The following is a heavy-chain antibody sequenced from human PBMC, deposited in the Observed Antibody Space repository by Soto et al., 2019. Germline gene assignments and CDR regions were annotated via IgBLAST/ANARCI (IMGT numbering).Heavy chain of an antibody. J-gene: IGHJ6*01. CDR1: GVSISSGGYY. D-gene: IGHD3-3*01. CDR2: IYYSGST. CDR3: ARDIRPLRYEFWRGPHYGKDV. Sequence: PSETLSLTCTVSGVSISSGGYYWSWIRQHPWKGLAWIGYIYYSGSTSYYPSLQSRVTISVDTSKNQFSLKLRSVTAADTAVYYCARDIRPLRYEFWRGPHYGKDVWGQGXMV. V-gene: IGHV4-31*03.